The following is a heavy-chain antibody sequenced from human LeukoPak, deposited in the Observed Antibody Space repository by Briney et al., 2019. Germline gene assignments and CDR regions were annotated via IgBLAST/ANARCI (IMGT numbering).Heavy chain of an antibody. D-gene: IGHD2-8*01. CDR1: GFTFSR. V-gene: IGHV3-7*01. CDR2: IKYDGSVK. J-gene: IGHJ5*01. CDR3: AREEWWFDS. Sequence: GGSLRLSCAASGFTFSRMSWVRQAPGKGLEWVANIKYDGSVKQYVDSVKGRFTISRDNAKNSLYLQMNSPRADDTAVYYCAREEWWFDSWGQGTLVTVSS.